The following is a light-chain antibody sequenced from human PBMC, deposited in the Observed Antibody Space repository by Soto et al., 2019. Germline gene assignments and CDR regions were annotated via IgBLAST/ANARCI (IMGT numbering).Light chain of an antibody. Sequence: DIQMTQSPSTLSASVGDRVTIACRASQSISGYLAWYQRKPGKAPKLLLYDASNLETGVPSRFSGSGSGTEFTLTINSLQPDDFATYYCQQYSAYPLTFGGGTKVEIK. CDR3: QQYSAYPLT. CDR2: DAS. J-gene: IGKJ4*01. CDR1: QSISGY. V-gene: IGKV1-5*01.